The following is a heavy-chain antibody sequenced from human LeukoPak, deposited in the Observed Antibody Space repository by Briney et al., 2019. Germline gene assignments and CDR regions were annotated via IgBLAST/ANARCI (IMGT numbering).Heavy chain of an antibody. D-gene: IGHD3-10*01. J-gene: IGHJ4*02. Sequence: GGSLRLSCAASGFTFSNYAMSWVRRAPGKGLEWVSAISGSGGSTYYADSVKGRFTISRDNSKNTLYLQMNSLRAEDTAVYYCAKAELYGSGSYYSYYFDYWGQGTPVTVSS. CDR3: AKAELYGSGSYYSYYFDY. CDR1: GFTFSNYA. CDR2: ISGSGGST. V-gene: IGHV3-23*01.